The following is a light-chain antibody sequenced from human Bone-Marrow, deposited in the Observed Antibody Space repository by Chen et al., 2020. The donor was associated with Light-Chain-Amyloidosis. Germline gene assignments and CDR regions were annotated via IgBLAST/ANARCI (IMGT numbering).Light chain of an antibody. V-gene: IGLV6-57*01. J-gene: IGLJ3*02. CDR1: SGSIATNY. CDR2: END. Sequence: FMLPQPHSVSESPVKTVIISCTRSSGSIATNYVKWYHQRPGRSPTTVIYENDQRPSGVPDRFSGSIDSSSNSASLPISGLKTDDEADYYCQSYQGSSQVVFGGGTNLTVL. CDR3: QSYQGSSQVV.